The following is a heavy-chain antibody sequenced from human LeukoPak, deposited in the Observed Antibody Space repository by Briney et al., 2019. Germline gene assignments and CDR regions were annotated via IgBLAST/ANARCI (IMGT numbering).Heavy chain of an antibody. Sequence: ASVKVSCKASGYTFTSYYMHWVRQAPGQGLEWMGWINPNSGGTNYAQKFQGRVTVTTDTSTSTVYMELNSLGSEDTAVYYCARERRAWGEDFWGQGTLVTVSS. CDR2: INPNSGGT. J-gene: IGHJ4*02. V-gene: IGHV1-2*02. CDR3: ARERRAWGEDF. CDR1: GYTFTSYY. D-gene: IGHD3-16*01.